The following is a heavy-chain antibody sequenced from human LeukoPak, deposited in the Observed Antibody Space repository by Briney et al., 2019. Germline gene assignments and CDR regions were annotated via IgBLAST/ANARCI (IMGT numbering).Heavy chain of an antibody. CDR1: GFTFCSYS. D-gene: IGHD3-16*01. Sequence: GGSLRLSXAASGFTFCSYSMNWVRQAPGKGLEWLSSISSGSSFIYYADSVKGRFTISRDNAKNSLYLQMNSLRAEDTAIYYCARDQGGERWFDPWGQGTLVTVSS. J-gene: IGHJ5*02. V-gene: IGHV3-21*01. CDR2: ISSGSSFI. CDR3: ARDQGGERWFDP.